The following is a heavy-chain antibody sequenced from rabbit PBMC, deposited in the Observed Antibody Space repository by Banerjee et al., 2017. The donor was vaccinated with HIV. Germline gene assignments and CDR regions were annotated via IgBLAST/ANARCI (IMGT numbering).Heavy chain of an antibody. D-gene: IGHD1-1*01. V-gene: IGHV1S45*01. Sequence: QEQLEESGGDLVKPEGSLTLTCTASGFSFSNKYVMCWVRQAPGKGLEWIGCIDAGSNGNTYYASWAKGRFTVSKTSSTTVTLQMTSLTAADTATYFCARDASSSGYYRTYYFNLWGPGTLVTVS. CDR3: ARDASSSGYYRTYYFNL. J-gene: IGHJ4*01. CDR2: IDAGSNGNT. CDR1: GFSFSNKYV.